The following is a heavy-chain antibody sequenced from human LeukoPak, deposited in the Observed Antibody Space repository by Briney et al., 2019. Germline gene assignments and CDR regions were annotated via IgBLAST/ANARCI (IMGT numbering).Heavy chain of an antibody. CDR2: SRGSVGSN. V-gene: IGHV3-23*01. CDR1: GVTFSSYA. CDR3: AKTSGLLWFGRSPFDY. J-gene: IGHJ4*02. D-gene: IGHD3-10*01. Sequence: GGSLRLSCAASGVTFSSYAMSRVGQAPGQGREWVSASRGSVGSNYYAASVKGRFTISRDNSKNPLYLQLNSLRAEDTAVYYCAKTSGLLWFGRSPFDYWGQGTLVTVSS.